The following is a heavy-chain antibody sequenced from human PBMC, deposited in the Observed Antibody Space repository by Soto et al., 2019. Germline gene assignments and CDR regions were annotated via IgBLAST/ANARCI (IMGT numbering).Heavy chain of an antibody. D-gene: IGHD6-6*01. V-gene: IGHV3-23*01. CDR1: GFTFGTTD. CDR3: AKGTYSSSSAY. CDR2: IDGSGGIT. J-gene: IGHJ4*02. Sequence: GGSLRLSCAASGFTFGTTDMSWVRQAPGEGLEWVSTIDGSGGITYYADSVKGRFTISRDNSKNTLYLQMNSLRAEDTAVYYCAKGTYSSSSAYWGQGTLVTVSS.